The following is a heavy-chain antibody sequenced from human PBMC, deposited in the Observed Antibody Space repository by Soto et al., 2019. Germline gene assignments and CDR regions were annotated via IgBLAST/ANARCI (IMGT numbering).Heavy chain of an antibody. CDR2: ISYDGSNK. J-gene: IGHJ6*02. CDR3: AKDGTTGYSSSWYAYYYGMDV. CDR1: GFTFSSYG. Sequence: GGALRLSCAASGFTFSSYGRHWVRQAPGKGLEWVAVISYDGSNKYYADSVKGRFTISRDNSKTTLYMQMNSLRAEGTAVYYCAKDGTTGYSSSWYAYYYGMDVWGQGPPATVPS. D-gene: IGHD6-13*01. V-gene: IGHV3-30*18.